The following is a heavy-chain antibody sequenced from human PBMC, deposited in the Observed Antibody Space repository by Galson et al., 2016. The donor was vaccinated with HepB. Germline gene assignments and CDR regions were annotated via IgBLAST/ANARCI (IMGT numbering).Heavy chain of an antibody. CDR3: AMAGGSYSLITAEN. D-gene: IGHD1-26*01. CDR2: IIPIFGPA. J-gene: IGHJ4*02. Sequence: SVKVSCKASGGTFSNYVISWVRQAPGQGLEWMGGIIPIFGPANYAQTFQGRVTITADESTSTANMELSSLGCEDTAVYSCAMAGGSYSLITAENWGQGTLVTVSS. CDR1: GGTFSNYV. V-gene: IGHV1-69*13.